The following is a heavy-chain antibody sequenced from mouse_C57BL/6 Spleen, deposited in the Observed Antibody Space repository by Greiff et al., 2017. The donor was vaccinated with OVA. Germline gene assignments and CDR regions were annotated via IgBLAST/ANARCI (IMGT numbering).Heavy chain of an antibody. J-gene: IGHJ2*01. CDR3: AREGAYGNYVDY. D-gene: IGHD2-1*01. Sequence: QVQLQQPGAELVMPGASVKLSCKASGYTFTSYWMHWVKQRPGQGLEWIGEIDPSDSYTNYNQKFKGKSTLTVDKSSSPAYMQLSSLTSEDSAVYYCAREGAYGNYVDYWGQGTTLTVSS. CDR2: IDPSDSYT. CDR1: GYTFTSYW. V-gene: IGHV1-69*01.